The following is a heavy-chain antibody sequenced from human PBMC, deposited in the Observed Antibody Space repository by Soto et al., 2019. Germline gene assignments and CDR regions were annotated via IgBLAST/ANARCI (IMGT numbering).Heavy chain of an antibody. V-gene: IGHV1-2*02. J-gene: IGHJ3*02. CDR3: TRENIENSDGLYDAFDI. D-gene: IGHD5-18*01. CDR1: GYTFTDYY. Sequence: RASVKVSCKTSGYTFTDYYTHWVRQAPGQGLEWMGWMNPKGGGAYFAQKFQGRVTLTRDTSIGTAYIEVNSLTSDDTAVYFCTRENIENSDGLYDAFDIWGQGTTVTVSS. CDR2: MNPKGGGA.